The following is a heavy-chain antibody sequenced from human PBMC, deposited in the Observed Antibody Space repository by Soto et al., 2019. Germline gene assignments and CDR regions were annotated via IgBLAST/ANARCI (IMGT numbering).Heavy chain of an antibody. CDR1: GFTLSSYS. Sequence: EVQLVESGGGMVQPGGSLRVSCAASGFTLSSYSMHWVRPAPGKGLEWVSYIRGSGGTIYYADSVKGRFTISRDNAKNSLSVQMNSLRDEDTAVYFCARETGLRSSGWSYYFDFWGQGTRVTVSS. J-gene: IGHJ4*02. CDR3: ARETGLRSSGWSYYFDF. D-gene: IGHD6-19*01. CDR2: IRGSGGTI. V-gene: IGHV3-48*02.